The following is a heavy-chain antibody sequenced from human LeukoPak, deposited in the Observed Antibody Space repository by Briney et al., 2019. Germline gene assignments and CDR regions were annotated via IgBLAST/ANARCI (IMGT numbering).Heavy chain of an antibody. CDR3: ARDRLGDSSGYYSRWFDP. CDR1: GFAFSSYA. V-gene: IGHV3-23*01. CDR2: ISGRSDST. J-gene: IGHJ5*02. Sequence: GGSLRLSCAASGFAFSSYAMSWVRQAPGKGLEWVSGISGRSDSTYYADSVKGRFTSSRDNSKNTLYLQMNSLRAEDTAVYYCARDRLGDSSGYYSRWFDPWGQGTLVTVSS. D-gene: IGHD3-22*01.